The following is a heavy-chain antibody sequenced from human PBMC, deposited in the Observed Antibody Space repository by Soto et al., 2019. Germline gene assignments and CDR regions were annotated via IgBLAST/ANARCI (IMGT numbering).Heavy chain of an antibody. J-gene: IGHJ6*02. Sequence: SETLSLTCAVSGGSISSSNWWSWVRQPPGKGLEWIGEIYHSGSTNYNPSLQSRVPISVDKSKNQFSLKLSSVTAADTAVYYCARATRGSYYYYVMDVWGQGTTVTVSS. V-gene: IGHV4-4*02. CDR1: GGSISSSNW. CDR2: IYHSGST. CDR3: ARATRGSYYYYVMDV. D-gene: IGHD5-12*01.